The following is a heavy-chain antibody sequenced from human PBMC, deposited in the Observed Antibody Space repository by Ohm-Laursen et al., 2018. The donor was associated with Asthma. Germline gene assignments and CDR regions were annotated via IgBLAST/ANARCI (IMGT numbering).Heavy chain of an antibody. V-gene: IGHV4-30-4*08. CDR3: ARDGADITIFGVAGMDV. CDR1: GSSISSYY. CDR2: IYYSGST. Sequence: TLSLTCSVSGSSISSYYWSWIRQHPGKGLEWIGCIYYSGSTYYNPSLKSRVTISVDTSKNQFSLKLSSVTAADTAVYYCARDGADITIFGVAGMDVWGQGTTVTVSS. D-gene: IGHD3-3*01. J-gene: IGHJ6*02.